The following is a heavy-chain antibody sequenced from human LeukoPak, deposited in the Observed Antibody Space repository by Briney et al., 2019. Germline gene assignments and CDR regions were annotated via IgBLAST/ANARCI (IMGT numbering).Heavy chain of an antibody. V-gene: IGHV3-23*01. CDR2: ISGSGGST. J-gene: IGHJ4*02. CDR3: AKDFSGWYSSVDY. CDR1: GFTFSSYA. Sequence: GGSLRLSCAASGFTFSSYAMSWVRQAPGKVLEWVSAISGSGGSTYYADSVKGRLTISRDNSKNTLYLQMNSLRAEDTAVYYCAKDFSGWYSSVDYWGQGTLVTVSS. D-gene: IGHD6-19*01.